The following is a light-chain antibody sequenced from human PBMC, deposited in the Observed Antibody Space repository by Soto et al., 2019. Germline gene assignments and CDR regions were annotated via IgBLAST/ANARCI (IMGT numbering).Light chain of an antibody. J-gene: IGKJ2*01. CDR3: QSYNDWPFA. V-gene: IGKV3-15*01. CDR1: ESLSNF. Sequence: EIVLTQSPATLSVSPGERVTLSCRASESLSNFLAWYQHKPGQSPRLLIYGVSTRVAGVPSGFSGGGSATDFTLTISSLQSEDFAVYYCQSYNDWPFAFGQGTKLEI. CDR2: GVS.